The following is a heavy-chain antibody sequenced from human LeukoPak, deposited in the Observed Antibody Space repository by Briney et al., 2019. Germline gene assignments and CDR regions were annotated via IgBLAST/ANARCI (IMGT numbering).Heavy chain of an antibody. D-gene: IGHD6-13*01. CDR3: ASRGSSWYYYMDV. J-gene: IGHJ6*03. CDR2: INHSGST. Sequence: GSLRLSCAASGFTFSSYNMGWVRQPAGKGREWVGEINHSGSTNYTPSLKSRVTISVDTSKTQFSLKLSSVTAADTAVYYCASRGSSWYYYMDVWGKGTTVTVSS. CDR1: GFTFSSYN. V-gene: IGHV4-34*01.